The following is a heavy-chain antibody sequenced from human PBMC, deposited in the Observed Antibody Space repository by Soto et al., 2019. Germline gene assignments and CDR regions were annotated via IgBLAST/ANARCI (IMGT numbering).Heavy chain of an antibody. V-gene: IGHV4-59*01. J-gene: IGHJ5*02. CDR3: ARDVGCYGSGSYGWFDP. CDR2: IYYSGST. D-gene: IGHD3-10*01. Sequence: SQTLSLTCTVSGGSIGSYYWSSIRQPPGKGLEWIGYIYYSGSTNYNPSLTRRVTISVDTSENQLSLKLSSVTAADTAVYYCARDVGCYGSGSYGWFDPWGQGTLVTVSS. CDR1: GGSIGSYY.